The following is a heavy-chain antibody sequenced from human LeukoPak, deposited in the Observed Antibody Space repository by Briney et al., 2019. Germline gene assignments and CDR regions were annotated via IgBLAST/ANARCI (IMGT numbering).Heavy chain of an antibody. J-gene: IGHJ6*03. CDR1: GGSFSGYY. D-gene: IGHD3-3*01. CDR2: INHSGST. V-gene: IGHV4-34*01. CDR3: ARGIRFWSGYGKNYYYYYMDV. Sequence: PSETLSLTCAVYGGSFSGYYWSWIRQPPGKGLEWIGEINHSGSTNYNPSLKSRVTISVDTSKNQFSLKLSSVTAADTAVYYCARGIRFWSGYGKNYYYYYMDVWGKGTTVTVSS.